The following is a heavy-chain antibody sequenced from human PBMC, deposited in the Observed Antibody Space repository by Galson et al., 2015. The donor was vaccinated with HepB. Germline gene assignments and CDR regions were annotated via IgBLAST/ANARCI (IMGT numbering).Heavy chain of an antibody. Sequence: ETLSLTCTVSGGSISSSSYYWGWIRQPPGQGLEWIGSIYYSGRTYYHPSLKSRVTISVDTSKNQFSLRLSSVIAADTTVYYCARQVVVPAHRATNWFDPWGQGTLVTVSS. J-gene: IGHJ5*02. D-gene: IGHD2-2*01. V-gene: IGHV4-39*01. CDR1: GGSISSSSYY. CDR3: ARQVVVPAHRATNWFDP. CDR2: IYYSGRT.